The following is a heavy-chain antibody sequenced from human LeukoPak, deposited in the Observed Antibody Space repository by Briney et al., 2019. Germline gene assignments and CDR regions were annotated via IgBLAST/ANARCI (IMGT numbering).Heavy chain of an antibody. J-gene: IGHJ3*01. D-gene: IGHD3-9*01. V-gene: IGHV1-3*01. CDR2: INAGNGNT. CDR1: GYTFINYA. CDR3: ARDHDVLTGYYQNSFDF. Sequence: ASVKVSCKASGYTFINYAVHWVRQAPGQGLEGMGWINAGNGNTKYSQKFQDRVTIIRDNSASTAYMELSSLGSEDSAVYYCARDHDVLTGYYQNSFDFWGQGTLVTVSS.